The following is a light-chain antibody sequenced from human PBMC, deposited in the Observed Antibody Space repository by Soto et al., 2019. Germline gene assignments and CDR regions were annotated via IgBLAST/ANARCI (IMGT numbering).Light chain of an antibody. CDR3: QQRSNWPPIT. Sequence: IVITQSPCTLSLSPGERATLSCRASQSVSSSYLAWYQQKPGQAPRLLIYGASTRATGIPARFSGSGSGTDFTLTISSLEPEDFAVYYCQQRSNWPPITFGQGTRLEIK. CDR1: QSVSSSY. J-gene: IGKJ5*01. CDR2: GAS. V-gene: IGKV3D-20*02.